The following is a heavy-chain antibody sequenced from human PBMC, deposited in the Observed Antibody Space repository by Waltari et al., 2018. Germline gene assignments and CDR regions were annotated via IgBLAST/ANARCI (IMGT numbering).Heavy chain of an antibody. V-gene: IGHV3-23*01. CDR1: GFIFNSCA. J-gene: IGHJ4*02. Sequence: EVQLLESGGNLVQSGGSLRLSCAASGFIFNSCAMSWVRQAPGKGLEWVSTISGGGISTYYADSVKGRFTISRDNSKNTLSLQMNSLRAEDTAVYYCARDGGSSGYYDYWGQGTLVTVSS. CDR2: ISGGGIST. D-gene: IGHD3-22*01. CDR3: ARDGGSSGYYDY.